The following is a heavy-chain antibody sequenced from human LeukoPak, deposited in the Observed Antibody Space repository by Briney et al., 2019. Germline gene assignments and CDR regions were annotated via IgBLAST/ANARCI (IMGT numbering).Heavy chain of an antibody. CDR1: GFTFSSYA. V-gene: IGHV3-23*01. D-gene: IGHD4-17*01. CDR2: ISGSGGST. Sequence: PGGSLRLSCAASGFTFSSYAMSWVRQAPGKGLEWVSAISGSGGSTYYADSVKGRFTISRDNSKNTLYLQMNSMRAEDTAVYYCAKHLYGFSAFDYWGQGTLVTVSS. CDR3: AKHLYGFSAFDY. J-gene: IGHJ4*02.